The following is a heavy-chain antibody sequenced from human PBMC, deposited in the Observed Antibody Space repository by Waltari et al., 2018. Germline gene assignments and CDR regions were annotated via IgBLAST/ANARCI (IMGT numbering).Heavy chain of an antibody. CDR1: GFTFSSYA. CDR2: ISYDGSNK. CDR3: ARDWSLGEGSYYFDY. J-gene: IGHJ4*02. Sequence: QVQLVESGGGVVQPGRSLSLSCAASGFTFSSYAMLWVRQAPGKGLEWVAVISYDGSNKYYADSVKGRFTISRDKSKNTLYLQMNSLRAEDTAVYYCARDWSLGEGSYYFDYWGQGTLVTVSS. D-gene: IGHD3-16*01. V-gene: IGHV3-30-3*01.